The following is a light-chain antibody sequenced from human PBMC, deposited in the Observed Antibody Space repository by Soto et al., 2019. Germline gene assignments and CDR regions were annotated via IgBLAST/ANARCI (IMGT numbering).Light chain of an antibody. J-gene: IGLJ1*01. Sequence: QAVVTQPPSVSGVPGQRVTISCTGSSSNIGAGCAVHWYQQLPGTAPKLLISDNSNRPSGVPDRFSGSRSGTAASLAITGLQAEDEADYYCPSDDYSLRGYVFGTETKLTVL. CDR2: DNS. CDR1: SSNIGAGCA. V-gene: IGLV1-40*01. CDR3: PSDDYSLRGYV.